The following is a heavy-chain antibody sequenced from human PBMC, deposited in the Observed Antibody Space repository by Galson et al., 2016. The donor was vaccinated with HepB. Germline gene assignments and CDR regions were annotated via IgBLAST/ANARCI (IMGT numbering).Heavy chain of an antibody. CDR3: SREGYGSSPTY. J-gene: IGHJ4*02. Sequence: SLRLSCAASGFIFSRYSMNWVRQAPGKGLEWVSSITSSSTYIYYPDSVKGRFTISRDNAKNSLYLQMNSLRVEDTAVYYCSREGYGSSPTYWGQGTLVTVSS. V-gene: IGHV3-21*01. CDR2: ITSSSTYI. D-gene: IGHD6-13*01. CDR1: GFIFSRYS.